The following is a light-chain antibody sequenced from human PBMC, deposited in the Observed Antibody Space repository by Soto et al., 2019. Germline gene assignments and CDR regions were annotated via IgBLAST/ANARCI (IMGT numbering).Light chain of an antibody. Sequence: DIQMTQFPSTLSASVGDRVTITCRASQSVDTWLACYQQKPGKAPSLVIYKASNLESGVPSRFSGSGSGTEFTLTIRSLQPDDFATYYCQQYNNYPRTFGQGTKVEVK. CDR1: QSVDTW. J-gene: IGKJ1*01. V-gene: IGKV1-5*03. CDR3: QQYNNYPRT. CDR2: KAS.